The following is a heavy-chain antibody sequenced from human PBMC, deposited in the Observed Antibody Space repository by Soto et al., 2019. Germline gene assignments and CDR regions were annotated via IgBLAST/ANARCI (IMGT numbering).Heavy chain of an antibody. J-gene: IGHJ6*02. V-gene: IGHV3-23*04. CDR1: GFTFRSYA. CDR2: LSGSGDSS. D-gene: IGHD6-13*01. CDR3: AKDRDGAAAGPTKCYGMDV. Sequence: EVQLVESGGGLVHPGGSLSLACAASGFTFRSYALCCVRRAPGKGLEWVSVLSGSGDSSYYADSVRGRFTISRDNSKNALYLQMNSLRAADTAVYFCAKDRDGAAAGPTKCYGMDVWGQGTTVTVSS.